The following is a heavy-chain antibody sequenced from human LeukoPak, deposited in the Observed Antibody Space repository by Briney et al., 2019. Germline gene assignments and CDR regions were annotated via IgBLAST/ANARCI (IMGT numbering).Heavy chain of an antibody. Sequence: GGSLRLSCAASGFTFDDYDMSWIRQAPGKGLEWVSYISSIGSTIYYADSVKGRFTISRDNAKNSLYLQMNTLRAEDTAVYYCARTRGSGYSYGYVLGRNNAFDIWGQGTMVTVSS. CDR1: GFTFDDYD. V-gene: IGHV3-11*04. CDR3: ARTRGSGYSYGYVLGRNNAFDI. J-gene: IGHJ3*02. D-gene: IGHD5-18*01. CDR2: ISSIGSTI.